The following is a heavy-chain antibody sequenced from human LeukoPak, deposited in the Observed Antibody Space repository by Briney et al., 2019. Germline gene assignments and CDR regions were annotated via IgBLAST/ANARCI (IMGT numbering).Heavy chain of an antibody. CDR1: GFTFDDYA. D-gene: IGHD3-3*01. J-gene: IGHJ5*02. CDR3: AANTIFGVVNWFDP. V-gene: IGHV3-43*02. Sequence: GGSLRLSCAASGFTFDDYAMHWVRQAPGKGLEWVSLISGDGGSTYYADSVKGRFTISRDNSKNSLYLQMNSLRTEDTALSYCAANTIFGVVNWFDPWGQGTLVTVSS. CDR2: ISGDGGST.